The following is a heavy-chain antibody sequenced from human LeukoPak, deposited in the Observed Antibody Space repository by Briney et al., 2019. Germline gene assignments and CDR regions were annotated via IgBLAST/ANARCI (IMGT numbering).Heavy chain of an antibody. J-gene: IGHJ4*02. V-gene: IGHV1-18*01. D-gene: IGHD6-19*01. CDR3: ALSSGWTEGYFDY. CDR2: ISAYNGNT. CDR1: GYTFTSYG. Sequence: GASVKVSCKASGYTFTSYGISWVRQAPGQGLEWMGWISAYNGNTNYAQKLQGRVTMTTETSRSTAYRELRSLRSDDTAVHYCALSSGWTEGYFDYWGEGTLVTVSS.